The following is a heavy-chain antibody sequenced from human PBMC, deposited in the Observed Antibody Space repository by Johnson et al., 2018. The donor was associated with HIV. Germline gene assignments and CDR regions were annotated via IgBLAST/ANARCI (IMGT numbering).Heavy chain of an antibody. J-gene: IGHJ3*01. CDR3: AKGIMNWDDDAFDV. Sequence: VQLVESGGGLVQPGGSLRLSCAASGFTFSSYAMSWVRQAPGKGLEWVSGINWNGGSTGYADSVKGRFTISRDNSKNTLYLQMNSLRAEDTAVYYCAKGIMNWDDDAFDVWGLGTMVTVSS. V-gene: IGHV3-23*04. D-gene: IGHD1-1*01. CDR2: INWNGGST. CDR1: GFTFSSYA.